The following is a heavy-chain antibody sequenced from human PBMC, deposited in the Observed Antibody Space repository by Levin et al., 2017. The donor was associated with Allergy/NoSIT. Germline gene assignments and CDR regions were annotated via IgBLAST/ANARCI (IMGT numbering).Heavy chain of an antibody. CDR2: IYYSGST. CDR3: ARAQQWLAWGYYYYGMDV. D-gene: IGHD6-19*01. CDR1: GGSISSYY. Sequence: SETLSLTCTVSGGSISSYYWSWIRQPPGKGLEWIGYIYYSGSTNYNPSLKSRVTISVDTSKNQFSLKLSSVTAADTAVYYCARAQQWLAWGYYYYGMDVWGQGTTVTVSS. V-gene: IGHV4-59*01. J-gene: IGHJ6*02.